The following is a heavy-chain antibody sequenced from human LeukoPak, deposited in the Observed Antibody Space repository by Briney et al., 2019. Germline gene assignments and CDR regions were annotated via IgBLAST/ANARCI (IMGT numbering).Heavy chain of an antibody. Sequence: PGGSLRLSCVASGFTFSSYGIHWVRQAPGKGLEWVAVISYDGSNKYYADSVKGRFTISRDNSKNTLYLQMNSLRAEDTAVFYCAKGHFDILTGPNQYYGMDVWGQGTTVTVSS. CDR1: GFTFSSYG. CDR2: ISYDGSNK. CDR3: AKGHFDILTGPNQYYGMDV. D-gene: IGHD3-9*01. V-gene: IGHV3-30*18. J-gene: IGHJ6*02.